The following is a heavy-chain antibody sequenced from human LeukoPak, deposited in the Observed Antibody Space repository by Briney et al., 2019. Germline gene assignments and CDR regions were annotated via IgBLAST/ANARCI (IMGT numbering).Heavy chain of an antibody. Sequence: PGRSLRLSCAASGFSFSYSAMHWVRQAPGKGLEWLAVISYDGSNHFYADSLDGRFTISRDNSKNTLYLQMNSLRAEDTAVYYCARGRGGIAVAGFFDYWGQGTLVTVSS. CDR1: GFSFSYSA. J-gene: IGHJ4*02. CDR2: ISYDGSNH. D-gene: IGHD6-19*01. V-gene: IGHV3-30-3*01. CDR3: ARGRGGIAVAGFFDY.